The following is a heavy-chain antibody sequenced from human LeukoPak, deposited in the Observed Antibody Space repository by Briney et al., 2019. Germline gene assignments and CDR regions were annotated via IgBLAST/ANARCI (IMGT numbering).Heavy chain of an antibody. CDR1: EFTFSNHG. Sequence: RGSLRLSCAASEFTFSNHGMHWARQAPGKGLEWVAVISNGGTIKYYADSVKGRFTISRDNSKNTLYLQMNSLRDEDTAVYYCARGFDWDHFDYWGQGTLVTVPS. J-gene: IGHJ4*02. V-gene: IGHV3-30*04. D-gene: IGHD3-9*01. CDR2: ISNGGTIK. CDR3: ARGFDWDHFDY.